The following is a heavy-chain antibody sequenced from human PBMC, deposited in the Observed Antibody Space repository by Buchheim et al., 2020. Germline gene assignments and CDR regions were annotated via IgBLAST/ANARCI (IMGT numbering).Heavy chain of an antibody. CDR3: ARNAADNFIVGVIDF. CDR1: GGSISSGNNY. J-gene: IGHJ4*02. CDR2: IAFGGNT. Sequence: QVQLQESGPGLVKPSETLSLSCTVSGGSISSGNNYWGWIRQSPGKGLEWIGCIAFGGNTYYNPSLKSRIRISLDTSKNQFSVRVTSVTAADTAVYYCARNAADNFIVGVIDFWGQGTL. D-gene: IGHD1-26*01. V-gene: IGHV4-39*07.